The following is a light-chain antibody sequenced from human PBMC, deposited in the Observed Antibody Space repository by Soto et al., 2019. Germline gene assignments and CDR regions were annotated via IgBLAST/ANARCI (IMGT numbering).Light chain of an antibody. CDR3: SSYTSSNTLI. J-gene: IGLJ2*01. V-gene: IGLV2-14*01. Sequence: QSVLTQPASVSGSPGQSITISCTGTSSDVGGYNYVSWYQQYPGKAPKVIIYEVTNRPSGVSNRFSGSKSRNTASLTISGLQAEDEADYYCSSYTSSNTLIFGGGTKVTVL. CDR2: EVT. CDR1: SSDVGGYNY.